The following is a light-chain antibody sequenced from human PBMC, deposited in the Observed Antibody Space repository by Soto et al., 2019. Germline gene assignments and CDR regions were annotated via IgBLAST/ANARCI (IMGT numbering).Light chain of an antibody. Sequence: IVLPQSPATLSLSPGERATPSCRASQSVSSYLAWYQQKPGQAPRLLIYDASNRATGIPARFSGSGSGTDFTLTISSLEPEDFAVYYCQQRSNWPTFGQGTRLEIK. CDR2: DAS. CDR3: QQRSNWPT. J-gene: IGKJ5*01. V-gene: IGKV3-11*01. CDR1: QSVSSY.